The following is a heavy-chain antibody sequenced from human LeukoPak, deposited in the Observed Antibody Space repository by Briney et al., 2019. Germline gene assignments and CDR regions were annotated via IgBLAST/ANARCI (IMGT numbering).Heavy chain of an antibody. V-gene: IGHV4-39*01. CDR1: GGSISSSSYY. CDR3: ARHVYDSSGYFDY. Sequence: TSETLSLTCTVSGGSISSSSYYWGWIRQPPGKGLEWIGSIYYSGSTYYNPSLKSRVTISVDTSKNQFSLKLSSVTAADTAVYYCARHVYDSSGYFDYWGQGTRVTVSS. J-gene: IGHJ4*02. D-gene: IGHD3-22*01. CDR2: IYYSGST.